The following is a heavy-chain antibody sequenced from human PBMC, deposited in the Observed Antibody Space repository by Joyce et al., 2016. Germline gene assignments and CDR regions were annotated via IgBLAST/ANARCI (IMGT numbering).Heavy chain of an antibody. D-gene: IGHD7-27*01. CDR3: ARGPRSNWGLVWFDP. CDR2: INHIGIT. J-gene: IGHJ5*02. Sequence: QVQLQQWGAGLLKPSETLSLTCAVYVGSFSGYYWNWIRQPPGKGLEWIGEINHIGITNYNPPLKSRVTISVDTSKNQFSLKLSSVTAADTAVYYCARGPRSNWGLVWFDPWGQGTLVTVSS. CDR1: VGSFSGYY. V-gene: IGHV4-34*01.